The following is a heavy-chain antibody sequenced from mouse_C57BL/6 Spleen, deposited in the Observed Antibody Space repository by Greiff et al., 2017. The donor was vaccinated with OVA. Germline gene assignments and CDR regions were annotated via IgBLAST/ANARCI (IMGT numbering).Heavy chain of an antibody. V-gene: IGHV1-80*01. CDR3: ARWGSSSWYFDY. D-gene: IGHD1-1*01. Sequence: QVQLQQSGAELVKPGASVKISCKASGYAFSSYWMNWVKQRPGKGLEWIGQIYPGDGDTNYNGKFKGKATLTADKSSSTAYMQLSSLTSEDSAVYFCARWGSSSWYFDYWGQGTTLTVSS. CDR2: IYPGDGDT. J-gene: IGHJ2*01. CDR1: GYAFSSYW.